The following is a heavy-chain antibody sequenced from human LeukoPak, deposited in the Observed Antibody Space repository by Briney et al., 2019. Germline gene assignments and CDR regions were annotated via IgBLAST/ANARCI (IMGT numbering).Heavy chain of an antibody. V-gene: IGHV3-30*02. Sequence: GGSLRLSCAASGFAFSSSGMHWVRQAPGRGLEWVAFIRYDGNNKYYADSVKGRFTISRDNSKNTLYLQMNSLRAEDTALHYCAKMSGPFDYWGQGTLVTVSS. CDR2: IRYDGNNK. J-gene: IGHJ4*02. CDR3: AKMSGPFDY. D-gene: IGHD2-8*02. CDR1: GFAFSSSG.